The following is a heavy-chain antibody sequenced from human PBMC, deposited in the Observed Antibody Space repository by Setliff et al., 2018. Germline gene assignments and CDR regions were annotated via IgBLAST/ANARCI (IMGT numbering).Heavy chain of an antibody. CDR1: GYAFSSYY. D-gene: IGHD6-13*01. CDR3: ARGGVAAAGKKGVFEH. J-gene: IGHJ4*02. Sequence: GASVKVSCKASGYAFSSYYMYWSRQAPGQGLDWMGTINTGGGSASTVDQFRGRVTMTRDTSTSTIYLELTSLRSDDTAVYYCARGGVAAAGKKGVFEHWGQ. CDR2: INTGGGSA. V-gene: IGHV1-46*01.